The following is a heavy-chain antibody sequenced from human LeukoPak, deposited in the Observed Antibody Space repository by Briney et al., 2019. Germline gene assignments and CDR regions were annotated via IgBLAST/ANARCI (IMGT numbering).Heavy chain of an antibody. J-gene: IGHJ4*02. CDR3: ARFPSSSQWSLTY. D-gene: IGHD6-13*01. V-gene: IGHV5-51*01. CDR2: IYSGDSDT. CDR1: GYSFTSYW. Sequence: GESLKISCKGSGYSFTSYWIGWVRQMPGKGLEWMGIIYSGDSDTRYSPSFQGQVTISADKSISTAYLQWSSLKASDTAMYYCARFPSSSQWSLTYWGQGTLVTVSS.